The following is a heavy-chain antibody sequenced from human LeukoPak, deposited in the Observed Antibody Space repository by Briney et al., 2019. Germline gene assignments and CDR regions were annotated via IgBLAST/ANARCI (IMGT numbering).Heavy chain of an antibody. Sequence: PSETLSLTCGVSGGSFSGYYWSWVRQAPGKGLEWIGEITPSGSTNYNPSLKSRVTISEDTSKNQFSLKLSSVTAADTAVYYCASTSGYPPHNWFDPWGQGTLVTVSS. CDR2: ITPSGST. CDR3: ASTSGYPPHNWFDP. CDR1: GGSFSGYY. J-gene: IGHJ5*02. D-gene: IGHD1-1*01. V-gene: IGHV4-34*01.